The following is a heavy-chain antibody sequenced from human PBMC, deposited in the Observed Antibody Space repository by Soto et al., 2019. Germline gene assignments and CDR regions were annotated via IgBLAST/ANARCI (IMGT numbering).Heavy chain of an antibody. D-gene: IGHD5-18*01. J-gene: IGHJ4*02. CDR3: ASSWMQAYFDY. Sequence: SETLSLTCAVSGGSISSGGYSWSWIRQPPGKGLEWIGYIYHSGSTYYNPSLKSRVTISVDRSKNQFSLKLSSVTAADTAVYYCASSWMQAYFDYWGQGTLVTVSS. CDR2: IYHSGST. V-gene: IGHV4-30-2*01. CDR1: GGSISSGGYS.